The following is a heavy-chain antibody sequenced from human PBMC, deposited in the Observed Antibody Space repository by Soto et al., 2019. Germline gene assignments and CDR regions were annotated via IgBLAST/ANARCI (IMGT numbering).Heavy chain of an antibody. Sequence: GGSLRLSCAASGFTFSSYWMSWVRQAPGKGLEWVANIKQDGSEKYYVDSVKGRFTISRDNAKNSLYLQMNSLRAEDTAVYYCARAKDDFWSGYYLYYYYYYMDVWGKGTTVTVS. J-gene: IGHJ6*03. CDR2: IKQDGSEK. CDR1: GFTFSSYW. D-gene: IGHD3-3*01. V-gene: IGHV3-7*01. CDR3: ARAKDDFWSGYYLYYYYYYMDV.